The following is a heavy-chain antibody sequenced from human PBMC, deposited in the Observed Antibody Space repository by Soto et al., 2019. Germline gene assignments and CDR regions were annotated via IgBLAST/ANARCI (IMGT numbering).Heavy chain of an antibody. CDR3: ARDHSIASSGAWWLDP. J-gene: IGHJ5*02. D-gene: IGHD6-13*01. CDR2: INPSGGNT. V-gene: IGHV1-46*01. CDR1: GYTFTNNY. Sequence: ASVKVSCKASGYTFTNNYIHWVRRAAGQGLEWMGTINPSGGNTNYAQKFQGRVTMTRDTSTSTVYMELSSLTSEDTAVYYCARDHSIASSGAWWLDPWGQGTLVTVSS.